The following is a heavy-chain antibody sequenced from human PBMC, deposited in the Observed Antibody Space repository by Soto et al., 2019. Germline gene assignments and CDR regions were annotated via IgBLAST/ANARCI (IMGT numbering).Heavy chain of an antibody. CDR1: GYTFTSYG. V-gene: IGHV1-18*01. Sequence: ASVKVSCKASGYTFTSYGISWVRQAPGQGLEWMGWISAYNGNTNYAQKIQGRVTMTTDTSTSTAYMELRSLRSDDTAVYYCARVGPRRIVVVPAATPHDAFDIWGQGTVVTVSS. J-gene: IGHJ3*02. D-gene: IGHD2-2*01. CDR2: ISAYNGNT. CDR3: ARVGPRRIVVVPAATPHDAFDI.